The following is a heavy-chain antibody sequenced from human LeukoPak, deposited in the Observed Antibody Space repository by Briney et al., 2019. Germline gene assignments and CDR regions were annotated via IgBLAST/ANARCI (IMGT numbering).Heavy chain of an antibody. D-gene: IGHD3-22*01. V-gene: IGHV3-7*01. CDR1: GFTFSSYG. Sequence: PGGSLRLSCAASGFTFSSYGMSWVRQAPGKGLEWVANIKQDGSEKYYVDSVKGRFTISRDNAKNSLYLQMNSLRAEDTAVYYCARDQKYYYDSSGYYYSYYYYYMDVWGKGTTVTVSS. CDR3: ARDQKYYYDSSGYYYSYYYYYMDV. J-gene: IGHJ6*03. CDR2: IKQDGSEK.